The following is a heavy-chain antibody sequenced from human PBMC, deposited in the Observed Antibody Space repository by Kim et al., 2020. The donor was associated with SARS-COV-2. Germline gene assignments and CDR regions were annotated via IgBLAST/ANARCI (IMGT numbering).Heavy chain of an antibody. Sequence: KDYADAVKGRFTISRYNSKNTLYLQMNSLRAEDTAVYYCARDPLTYYGMDVGGQGTTVTVSS. V-gene: IGHV3-30*01. CDR3: ARDPLTYYGMDV. J-gene: IGHJ6*02. CDR2: K.